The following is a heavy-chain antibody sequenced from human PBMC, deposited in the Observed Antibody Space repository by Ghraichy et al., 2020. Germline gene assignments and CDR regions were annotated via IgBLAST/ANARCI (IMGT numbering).Heavy chain of an antibody. V-gene: IGHV4-39*01. J-gene: IGHJ5*02. CDR2: IHYSGST. D-gene: IGHD3-9*01. CDR1: GGSISSSAYY. CDR3: ARQQGYYDILSPFDP. Sequence: SETLSLTCTVSGGSISSSAYYWGWIRQPPGKGLEWIGSIHYSGSTYYNPSLESRVTSSVDTSKNQFSLKLPSVTAADTAVYYCARQQGYYDILSPFDPWGQGTLVTVSS.